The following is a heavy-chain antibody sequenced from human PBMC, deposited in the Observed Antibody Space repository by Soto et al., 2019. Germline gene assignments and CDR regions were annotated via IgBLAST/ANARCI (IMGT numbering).Heavy chain of an antibody. D-gene: IGHD6-19*01. V-gene: IGHV4-34*01. CDR3: ARGRIAVARKGGLIAY. Sequence: QVQLQQWGAGLLKPSETLSLTCAVYGGSFSGYYWSWIRQPPGKGLEWIGEINHSGSTNYNPSLKSRVTISVDASTNQFSLKLSSVTAAATSVYYCARGRIAVARKGGLIAYWGKGTLVPVSS. J-gene: IGHJ4*02. CDR1: GGSFSGYY. CDR2: INHSGST.